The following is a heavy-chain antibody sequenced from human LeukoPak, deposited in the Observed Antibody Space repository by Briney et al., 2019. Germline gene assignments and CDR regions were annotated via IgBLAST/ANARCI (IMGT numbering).Heavy chain of an antibody. CDR3: ARHAGSSGYPSSFDY. V-gene: IGHV4-39*01. D-gene: IGHD3-22*01. CDR2: IHYSGST. J-gene: IGHJ4*02. Sequence: SETLSLTCTVSGGSISSGSYYWGWIRQPPGKGLEWIGTIHYSGSTYYNPSLKSRVTRSVDTSKNQFSLQLSSVTAADTAVYYCARHAGSSGYPSSFDYWGQGTLVTVSS. CDR1: GGSISSGSYY.